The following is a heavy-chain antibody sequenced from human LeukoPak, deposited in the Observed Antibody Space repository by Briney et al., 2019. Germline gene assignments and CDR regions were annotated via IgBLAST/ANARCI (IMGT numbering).Heavy chain of an antibody. CDR2: MNPNSGNT. V-gene: IGHV1-8*03. D-gene: IGHD4-11*01. Sequence: ASVTVSFKASGYTFTSYDINWVRQATGQGLEWMGWMNPNSGNTGYAQKFQGRVTITRNTSIRTAYMELSSLRSEDTAVYYCARGYRVRRTPMGFDYWGQGTLVTVSS. CDR1: GYTFTSYD. J-gene: IGHJ4*02. CDR3: ARGYRVRRTPMGFDY.